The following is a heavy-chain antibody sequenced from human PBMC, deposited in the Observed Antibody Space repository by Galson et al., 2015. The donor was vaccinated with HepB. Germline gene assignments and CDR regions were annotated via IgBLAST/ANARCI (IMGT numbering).Heavy chain of an antibody. CDR3: ARAVRPTPRDYGMDV. CDR2: IYPGDSDT. V-gene: IGHV5-51*01. D-gene: IGHD6-25*01. CDR1: GYSFTTYW. J-gene: IGHJ6*02. Sequence: QSGAEVKKPGESLKISCKGSGYSFTTYWIGWVRQMPGKGLEWMGVIYPGDSDTRYSPSFQGQVTISADKSISTAYLQWSSLKASDTDMYYCARAVRPTPRDYGMDVWGQGTTLTVSS.